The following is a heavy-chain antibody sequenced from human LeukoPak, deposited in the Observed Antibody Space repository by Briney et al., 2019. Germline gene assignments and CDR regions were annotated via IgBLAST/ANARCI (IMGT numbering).Heavy chain of an antibody. CDR2: IYYSGST. Sequence: SSETLSLTCTVSGGSISSYYWSWIRQPPGKGLEWIGYIYYSGSTNYNPSLKSRVTISVDTSKNQFSLKLSSVTAADTAVYYCARDTLLWFGEPSGYMDVWGKGTTVTISS. CDR3: ARDTLLWFGEPSGYMDV. D-gene: IGHD3-10*01. J-gene: IGHJ6*03. V-gene: IGHV4-59*01. CDR1: GGSISSYY.